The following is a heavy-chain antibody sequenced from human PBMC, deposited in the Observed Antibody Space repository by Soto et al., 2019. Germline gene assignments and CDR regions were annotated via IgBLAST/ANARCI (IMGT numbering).Heavy chain of an antibody. D-gene: IGHD6-19*01. V-gene: IGHV1-18*01. Sequence: ASVKVSCKASGYTFTSYGISWVRQAPGQGLEWMGWISAYNGNTNYAQKLQGRVTMTTDTSTSTAYMELRSLRSDDTAVYYCARDASSGGQSYYYYGMDVWGQGTTVTVSS. CDR3: ARDASSGGQSYYYYGMDV. CDR2: ISAYNGNT. CDR1: GYTFTSYG. J-gene: IGHJ6*02.